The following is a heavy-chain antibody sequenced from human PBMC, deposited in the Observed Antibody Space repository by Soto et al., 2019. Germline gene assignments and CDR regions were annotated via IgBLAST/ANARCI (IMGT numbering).Heavy chain of an antibody. D-gene: IGHD5-12*01. J-gene: IGHJ4*02. CDR1: GFTVTANY. Sequence: EVQVVESGGGLIQPGGSLRLSCEVSGFTVTANYMSWVRQAPGKGLEWVSVIYSGGTTYYADSVKGRFTISRDISKNTLDLQMNSLRAEATALYYCHGYGYWGQGTLVTVSS. CDR2: IYSGGTT. CDR3: HGYGY. V-gene: IGHV3-53*01.